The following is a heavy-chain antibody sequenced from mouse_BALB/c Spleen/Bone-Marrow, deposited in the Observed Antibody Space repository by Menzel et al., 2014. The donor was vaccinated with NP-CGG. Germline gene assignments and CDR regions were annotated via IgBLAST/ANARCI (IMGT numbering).Heavy chain of an antibody. Sequence: SGAELVRPGSSVKISCKASGYAFSSYWMNWVKQRPGQGLEWIGQIYPGDGDTNYNGKFKGKATLTADKSSSTAYMQLSSLASEDSAVYFCARLGSYRGAMDYWGQGTSVTVSS. V-gene: IGHV1-80*01. D-gene: IGHD1-1*02. CDR2: IYPGDGDT. J-gene: IGHJ4*01. CDR3: ARLGSYRGAMDY. CDR1: GYAFSSYW.